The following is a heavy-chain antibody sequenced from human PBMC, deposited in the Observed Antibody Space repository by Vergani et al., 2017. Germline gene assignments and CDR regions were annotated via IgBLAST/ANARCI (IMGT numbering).Heavy chain of an antibody. D-gene: IGHD5-18*01. J-gene: IGHJ3*02. CDR2: IIPIFGTA. CDR1: GYTFTSYD. Sequence: QVQLVQSGAEVKKPGASVKVSCKASGYTFTSYDINWVRQAPGQGLEWMGGIIPIFGTANYAQKFQGRVTITADESTSTAYMELSSLRSEDTAVYYCARDQTAMVTSAFDIWGQGTMVTVSS. CDR3: ARDQTAMVTSAFDI. V-gene: IGHV1-69*01.